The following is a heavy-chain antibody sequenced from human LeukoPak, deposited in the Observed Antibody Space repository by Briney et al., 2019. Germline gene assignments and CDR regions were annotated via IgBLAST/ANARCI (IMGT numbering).Heavy chain of an antibody. J-gene: IGHJ4*02. Sequence: ASVKVSCKASGYTFTSYGISWVRQAPGQGLEWMGWISAYNGNTNYARKLQGRVTMTTDTSTSTAYMELRSLRSDDTAVYYCARVPGGYYDSSGYIKKLFDYWGQGTLVTVSS. D-gene: IGHD3-22*01. CDR1: GYTFTSYG. V-gene: IGHV1-18*01. CDR2: ISAYNGNT. CDR3: ARVPGGYYDSSGYIKKLFDY.